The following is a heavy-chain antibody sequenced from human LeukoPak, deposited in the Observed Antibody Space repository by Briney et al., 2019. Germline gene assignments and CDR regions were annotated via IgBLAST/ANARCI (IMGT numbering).Heavy chain of an antibody. J-gene: IGHJ5*02. V-gene: IGHV3-23*01. CDR3: AKDRDASGINYFDP. CDR2: ISGSGGST. D-gene: IGHD3-10*01. CDR1: GFTFSSYA. Sequence: PGGSLRLSCAASGFTFSSYAMSWVRQAPGKGLEWVSAISGSGGSTYYADSVKGRFTVSRDNSKHTLYLQMNNLRAEDTAIYYCAKDRDASGINYFDPWGQGTLVTVSS.